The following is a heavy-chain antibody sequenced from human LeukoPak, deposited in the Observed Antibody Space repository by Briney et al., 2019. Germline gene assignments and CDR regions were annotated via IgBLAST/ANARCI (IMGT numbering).Heavy chain of an antibody. Sequence: ASVKVSCKASGYTFTGYYMHWVRQAPGHGLEWMGWINPNSGGTNYAQKFQGRVTMTRDTSISTAYMELSRLRSDDTAVYYCARERRYCSSTSCRNNWFDPWGQGTLVTVSS. CDR2: INPNSGGT. CDR1: GYTFTGYY. D-gene: IGHD2-2*01. J-gene: IGHJ5*02. V-gene: IGHV1-2*02. CDR3: ARERRYCSSTSCRNNWFDP.